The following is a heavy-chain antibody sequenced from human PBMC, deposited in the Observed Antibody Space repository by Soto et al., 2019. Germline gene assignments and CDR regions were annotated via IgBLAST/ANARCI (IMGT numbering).Heavy chain of an antibody. D-gene: IGHD2-2*01. V-gene: IGHV1-18*01. CDR1: GYTFTSHG. J-gene: IGHJ6*04. CDR2: ISTYNGNT. CDR3: ARGASCTSTSCYDYFHYGMDV. Sequence: QVQLVQSGAEVKKPGASVKVSCKASGYTFTSHGITWVRQAPGQGLEWMGWISTYNGNTNYAQKLQGRVTLTTDTSTSTAYMELRSLRSDDAAVYYCARGASCTSTSCYDYFHYGMDVWGKGTTVTVSS.